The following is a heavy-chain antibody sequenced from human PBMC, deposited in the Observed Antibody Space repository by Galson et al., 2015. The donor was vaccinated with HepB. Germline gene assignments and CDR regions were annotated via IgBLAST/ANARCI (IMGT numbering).Heavy chain of an antibody. CDR1: GFTFTSHW. D-gene: IGHD2-21*02. V-gene: IGHV3-7*03. CDR3: VRDMGDSC. CDR2: INRGGSGS. J-gene: IGHJ1*01. Sequence: SLRLSCAVSGFTFTSHWMKWVRQAPGKGLEWVANINRGGSGSNYVDSVKGRFTISRDNAKNSLYLHMNSLRAEDTALYYCVRDMGDSCWGRGIPVIVSS.